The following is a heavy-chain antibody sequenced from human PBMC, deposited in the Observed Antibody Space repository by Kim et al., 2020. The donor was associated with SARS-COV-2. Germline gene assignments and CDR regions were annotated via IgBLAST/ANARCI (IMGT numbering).Heavy chain of an antibody. CDR3: AKGGIYDFWSGYEFDY. J-gene: IGHJ4*02. CDR2: ICGSDFST. D-gene: IGHD3-3*01. CDR1: GFTFSSYA. V-gene: IGHV3-23*01. Sequence: GGSLRLSCAASGFTFSSYAMRWVRQAPGKGLEWVSAICGSDFSTYYADSVKGRFTISRDNSKNTLYLQMNSLRAEDTAVYYCAKGGIYDFWSGYEFDYWGQRTLVSVSS.